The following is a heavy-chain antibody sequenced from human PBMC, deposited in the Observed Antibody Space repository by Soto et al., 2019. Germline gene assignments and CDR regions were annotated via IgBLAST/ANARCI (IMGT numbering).Heavy chain of an antibody. Sequence: SVKVSCKASGGTFSSYAISWVRQAPGQGLEWMGGIIPMFGTANYGQKFQGRVTITADEYTSTAYMELSSLRSEDTAVYYCARDHRALITMIVVVGDDFDLWGQGSRLTVSS. V-gene: IGHV1-69*13. CDR2: IIPMFGTA. CDR1: GGTFSSYA. CDR3: ARDHRALITMIVVVGDDFDL. J-gene: IGHJ3*01. D-gene: IGHD3-22*01.